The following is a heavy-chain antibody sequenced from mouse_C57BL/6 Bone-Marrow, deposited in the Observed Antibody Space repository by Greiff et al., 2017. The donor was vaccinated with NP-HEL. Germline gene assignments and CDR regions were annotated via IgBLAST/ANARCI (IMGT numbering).Heavy chain of an antibody. CDR2: IDPSDSYT. CDR1: GYTFTSYW. D-gene: IGHD1-1*01. J-gene: IGHJ4*01. CDR3: ALFIPPAMDY. V-gene: IGHV1-69*01. Sequence: QVQLKQPGAELVMPGASVKLSCKASGYTFTSYWMHWVKQRPGQGLEWIGEIDPSDSYTNYNQKFKGKSTLTVDKSSSTAYMQLSSLTSEDSAVYYCALFIPPAMDYWGQGTSVTVSS.